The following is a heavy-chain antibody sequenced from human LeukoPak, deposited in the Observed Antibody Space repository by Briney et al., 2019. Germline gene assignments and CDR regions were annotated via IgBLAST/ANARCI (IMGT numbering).Heavy chain of an antibody. Sequence: GGSLRLSCAASGFTFSSYWMHWVRPAPGEGLVWVSRINSDGSSTSYADSVKGRFTISRDNAKNTLYLRMNSLRAEDTAVYYCTRDTLYCNGGYCYHDIWGQGTMVTVSS. CDR3: TRDTLYCNGGYCYHDI. CDR1: GFTFSSYW. CDR2: INSDGSST. V-gene: IGHV3-74*01. J-gene: IGHJ3*02. D-gene: IGHD2-15*01.